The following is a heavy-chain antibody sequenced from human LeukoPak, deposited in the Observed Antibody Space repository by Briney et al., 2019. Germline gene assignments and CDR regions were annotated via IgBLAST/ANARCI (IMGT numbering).Heavy chain of an antibody. V-gene: IGHV4-34*01. CDR2: INHSGST. D-gene: IGHD4-17*01. CDR3: ASSHDYGDYG. J-gene: IGHJ4*02. CDR1: GGSFSGYY. Sequence: SETLSLTCAVYGGSFSGYYWSWIRQPPGKGLEWIGEINHSGSTNYNPSLKSRVTISVDTSKNQFSLKLSSVTAADTAVYYCASSHDYGDYGWGQGTLVTVSS.